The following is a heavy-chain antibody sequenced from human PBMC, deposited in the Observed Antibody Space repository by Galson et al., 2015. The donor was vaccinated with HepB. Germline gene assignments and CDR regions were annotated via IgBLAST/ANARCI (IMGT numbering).Heavy chain of an antibody. CDR2: IKSKTDGGTT. J-gene: IGHJ4*02. V-gene: IGHV3-15*01. CDR3: TTERTSGDIVATITNY. CDR1: GFTFSNAW. D-gene: IGHD5-12*01. Sequence: SLRLSCAASGFTFSNAWMSWVRQAPGKGLEWVGRIKSKTDGGTTDYAAPVKGRFTISRDDSKNTLYLQMNSLKTEDTAVYYCTTERTSGDIVATITNYWGQGTLVTVSS.